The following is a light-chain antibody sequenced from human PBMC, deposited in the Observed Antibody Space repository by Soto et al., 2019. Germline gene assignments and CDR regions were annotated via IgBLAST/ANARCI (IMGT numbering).Light chain of an antibody. CDR1: PSVSSY. J-gene: IGKJ5*01. CDR3: QQRYSWPPIT. Sequence: EIVLTQSPATLSLSPGERATLSCRASPSVSSYLAWYQQKPGQAPRLLIYHASNRATGIPARFSGSGSETDFSLTISSLEPEDFAVYYCQQRYSWPPITFGQGTRLEMK. V-gene: IGKV3-11*01. CDR2: HAS.